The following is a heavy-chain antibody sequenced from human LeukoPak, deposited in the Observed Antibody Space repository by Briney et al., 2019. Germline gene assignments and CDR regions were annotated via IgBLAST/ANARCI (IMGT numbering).Heavy chain of an antibody. Sequence: PGGSLRLSCAASGFTFSSYWMSWVRQAPGKGLEWVADIKQDGSEKYYVDSVKGRFTISRDNAKNSLYLQMDSLRVEDTAVYYCARDTVAGQIYFDHWGQGTLVTVSS. CDR2: IKQDGSEK. CDR1: GFTFSSYW. CDR3: ARDTVAGQIYFDH. V-gene: IGHV3-7*03. J-gene: IGHJ4*02. D-gene: IGHD6-19*01.